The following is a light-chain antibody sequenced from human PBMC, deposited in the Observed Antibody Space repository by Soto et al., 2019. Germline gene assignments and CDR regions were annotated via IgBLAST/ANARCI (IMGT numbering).Light chain of an antibody. Sequence: IVLTQSPATLSLSPGERATLSCRASQSVSSYLAWYQQKTGQGPRLLIFATTTRATGIPARFSGSGSGTDFTLTIRSLDPEDFAVYYCQQRTHWPPYTFGQGTRLEIK. CDR2: ATT. CDR3: QQRTHWPPYT. CDR1: QSVSSY. V-gene: IGKV3-11*01. J-gene: IGKJ2*01.